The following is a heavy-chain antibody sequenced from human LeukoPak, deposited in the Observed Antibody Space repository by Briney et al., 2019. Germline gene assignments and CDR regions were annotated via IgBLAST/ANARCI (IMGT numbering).Heavy chain of an antibody. Sequence: ASVKVSCKASSYTFTNCDISWVRQAPGQGLEWMGWISAYNGNTNYAQKLQGRVTMTTDTSTSTAYMELRSLRSDDTAVYHCARVHDSRSYYYFDYWGQGTLVTVSS. D-gene: IGHD3-10*01. CDR3: ARVHDSRSYYYFDY. CDR1: SYTFTNCD. J-gene: IGHJ4*02. V-gene: IGHV1-18*01. CDR2: ISAYNGNT.